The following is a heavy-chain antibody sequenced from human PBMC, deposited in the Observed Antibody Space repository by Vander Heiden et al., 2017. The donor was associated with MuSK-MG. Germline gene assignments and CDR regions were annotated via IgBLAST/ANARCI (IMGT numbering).Heavy chain of an antibody. V-gene: IGHV3-23*04. CDR2: ISGSGGST. Sequence: EVQRVESGGGFVQPGGSPSLPCAASGFTFSSYAMSGVRQAPGKGLEWVSAISGSGGSTYDADSVKGRFTISRDNAKNTLYLQMNRLRAEDTAVYYCAKALVGATRDYWGQGTLVTVSS. CDR1: GFTFSSYA. J-gene: IGHJ4*02. CDR3: AKALVGATRDY. D-gene: IGHD1-26*01.